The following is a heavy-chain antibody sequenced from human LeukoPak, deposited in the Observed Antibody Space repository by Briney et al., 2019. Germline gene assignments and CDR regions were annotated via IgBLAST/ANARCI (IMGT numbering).Heavy chain of an antibody. J-gene: IGHJ4*02. Sequence: ASVKLSDSVSGYTLTELSMHWVRQAPGKGLEWMGGFDPEDGETIYAQKFQGRVTMTEDTSTDTAYMELSSLRSEDTAVYYCATGPAIVGATVFDYWGQGTLVTASS. CDR3: ATGPAIVGATVFDY. CDR1: GYTLTELS. D-gene: IGHD1-26*01. V-gene: IGHV1-24*01. CDR2: FDPEDGET.